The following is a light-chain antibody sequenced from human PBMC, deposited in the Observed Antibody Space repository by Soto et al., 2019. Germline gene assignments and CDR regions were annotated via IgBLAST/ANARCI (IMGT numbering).Light chain of an antibody. CDR1: QSVSSSY. V-gene: IGKV3-20*01. CDR3: LQYGSSPRT. Sequence: EIVLSQSPGTLSLSPGEIATLSCRASQSVSSSYLAWYQQKPGQAPRLLIYGATSRATGIPEMFSGSGSGTDFALTISRLEPEDFAMYYCLQYGSSPRTFGQGTKVEIK. CDR2: GAT. J-gene: IGKJ1*01.